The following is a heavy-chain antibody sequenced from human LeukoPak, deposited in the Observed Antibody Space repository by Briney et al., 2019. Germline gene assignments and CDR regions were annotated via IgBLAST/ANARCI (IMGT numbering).Heavy chain of an antibody. CDR3: ARSGCSAGSCYSQTVEFDS. V-gene: IGHV1-18*01. Sequence: ASVKVSCKASGYTFTNYGISWVRQAPGQGLEWMAWISAYNGNTDYAQKFQGRVTVTADTSTSTAYMELRSLRSDDTAVYYCARSGCSAGSCYSQTVEFDSWGQGTLVTVSS. D-gene: IGHD2-15*01. CDR1: GYTFTNYG. CDR2: ISAYNGNT. J-gene: IGHJ4*02.